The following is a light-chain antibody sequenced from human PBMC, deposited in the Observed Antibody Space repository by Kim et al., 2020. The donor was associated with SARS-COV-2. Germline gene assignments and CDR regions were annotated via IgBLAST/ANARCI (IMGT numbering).Light chain of an antibody. CDR2: QDS. V-gene: IGLV3-1*01. CDR3: QAWDSSTYV. J-gene: IGLJ1*01. Sequence: VSTGQTATITCSGDKLGDKYACWYKQKPGQSPVLVIYQDSKRPSGIPEQFSGSNSGNTATLTISGTQAMDEADYYCQAWDSSTYVFGTGTKVTVL. CDR1: KLGDKY.